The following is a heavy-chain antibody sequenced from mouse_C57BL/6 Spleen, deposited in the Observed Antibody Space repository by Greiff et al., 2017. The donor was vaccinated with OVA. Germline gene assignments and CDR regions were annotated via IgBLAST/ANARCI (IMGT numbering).Heavy chain of an antibody. CDR2: IYPGDGDT. Sequence: VQRVESGAELVKPGASVKISCKASGYAFSSYWMNWVKQRPGKGLEWIGQIYPGDGDTNYNGKFKGKATLTADKSSSTAYMQLSSLTSEDSAVYFCARDYYGSSYRYFDVWGTGTTVTVSS. V-gene: IGHV1-80*01. CDR3: ARDYYGSSYRYFDV. J-gene: IGHJ1*03. CDR1: GYAFSSYW. D-gene: IGHD1-1*01.